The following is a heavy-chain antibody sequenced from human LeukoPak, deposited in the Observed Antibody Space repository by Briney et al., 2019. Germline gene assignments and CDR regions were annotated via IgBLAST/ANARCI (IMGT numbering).Heavy chain of an antibody. CDR2: IYYSGST. CDR1: GGSISSYY. D-gene: IGHD6-6*01. V-gene: IGHV4-59*01. J-gene: IGHJ4*02. Sequence: SETLSLTCTVSGGSISSYYWSWIRQPPGKGLEWIGYIYYSGSTNYNPSLKSRVTISVDTSKNQFSLKLSSVTAADTAVYYCARWDGVIAARPVDYWGQGTLVTVPS. CDR3: ARWDGVIAARPVDY.